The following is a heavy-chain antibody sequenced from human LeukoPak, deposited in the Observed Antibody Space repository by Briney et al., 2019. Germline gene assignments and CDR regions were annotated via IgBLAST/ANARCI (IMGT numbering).Heavy chain of an antibody. CDR1: GFTFSSYW. Sequence: GXSLRXXCAASGFTFSSYWMHWVRQAPGKGLVWVSRINSDGSSTIYADSVKGRFTISRDNAKNTLYLQMNSLRAEDTAGYYFARDPLSAYYDSSGFDPWGQGTLVTVSS. CDR3: ARDPLSAYYDSSGFDP. CDR2: INSDGSST. V-gene: IGHV3-74*01. D-gene: IGHD3-22*01. J-gene: IGHJ5*02.